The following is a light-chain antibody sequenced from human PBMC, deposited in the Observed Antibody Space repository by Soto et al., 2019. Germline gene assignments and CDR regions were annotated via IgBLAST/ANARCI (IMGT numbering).Light chain of an antibody. CDR1: QSLLHSNGYNY. V-gene: IGKV2-28*01. CDR3: MQGLQTPII. Sequence: EILMTQTPLSLPVTPGEATCVSCMSGQSLLHSNGYNYLDWYLQKPGQSPQLLIYLGSNRASGVPDRFSGSGSGTDFTLKISRVEAEDVGIYYCMQGLQTPIIFGQGRRLEV. CDR2: LGS. J-gene: IGKJ5*01.